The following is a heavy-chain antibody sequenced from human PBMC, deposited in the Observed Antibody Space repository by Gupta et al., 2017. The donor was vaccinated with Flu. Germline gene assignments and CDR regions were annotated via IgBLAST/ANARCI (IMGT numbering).Heavy chain of an antibody. Sequence: QVQLQQWGAGLLQPSETTSPTCAVYNASLGGAYWSWIRQPTGRGPEWIGEIDDSGGTNYNPSLKSRITMSVDTSKNQFSLNLYSVTAADTAIYYCTRLGGFTVGYNWFDPWGQGTLVTVSS. CDR1: NASLGGAY. CDR3: TRLGGFTVGYNWFDP. D-gene: IGHD4-11*01. V-gene: IGHV4-34*01. CDR2: IDDSGGT. J-gene: IGHJ5*02.